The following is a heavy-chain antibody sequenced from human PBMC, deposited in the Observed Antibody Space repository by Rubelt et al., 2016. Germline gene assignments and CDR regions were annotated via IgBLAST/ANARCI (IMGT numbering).Heavy chain of an antibody. D-gene: IGHD1-7*01. CDR1: GASMSDFR. J-gene: IGHJ5*02. Sequence: QVQLQESGPGLVKPPETLSLTCTVFGASMSDFRVSWIRQSAAKGLEWIGRAFSNGNTMYNPSLESRVTVSVDTSKKQFSLTLTSGTAADTAIYYCARDYFGTPGNWFNPWGQGVLVTVSS. CDR3: ARDYFGTPGNWFNP. V-gene: IGHV4-4*07. CDR2: AFSNGNT.